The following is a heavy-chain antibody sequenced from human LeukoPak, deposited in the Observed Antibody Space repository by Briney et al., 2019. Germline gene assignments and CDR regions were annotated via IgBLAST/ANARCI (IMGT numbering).Heavy chain of an antibody. Sequence: PSETLSLTCTVSGGSISSYYWSWIRQPAGKGLGWIGRIYTSGSTNYNPSLKSRVTISVDKSKNQFSLKLSSVTAADTAVYYCARDRLIPGYSSSWYSTQFDYWGQGTLVTVSS. D-gene: IGHD6-13*01. CDR3: ARDRLIPGYSSSWYSTQFDY. CDR1: GGSISSYY. CDR2: IYTSGST. V-gene: IGHV4-4*07. J-gene: IGHJ4*02.